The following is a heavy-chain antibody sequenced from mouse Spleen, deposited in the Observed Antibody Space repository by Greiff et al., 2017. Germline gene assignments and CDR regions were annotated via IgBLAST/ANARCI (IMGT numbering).Heavy chain of an antibody. J-gene: IGHJ3*01. CDR3: ARQRLYGSSYVGPAWFAY. V-gene: IGHV5-9-3*01. Sequence: EVQLVESGGGLVKPGGSLKLSCAASGFTFSSYAMSWVRQTPEKRLEWVATISSGGSYTYYPDSVKGRFTISRDNAKNTLYLQMSSLRSEDTAMYYCARQRLYGSSYVGPAWFAYWGQGTLVTVSA. CDR1: GFTFSSYA. D-gene: IGHD1-1*01. CDR2: ISSGGSYT.